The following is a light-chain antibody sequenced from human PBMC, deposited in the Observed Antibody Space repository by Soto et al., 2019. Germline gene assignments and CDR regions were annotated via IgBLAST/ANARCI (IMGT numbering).Light chain of an antibody. J-gene: IGKJ2*01. V-gene: IGKV2-28*01. CDR3: MQALQSPPYT. Sequence: DIVLTQSPLSLPVTPGEPASISCRSSQSLLHRNGYNYLDWYLQKPGQSPQLVIYLGSNRASGVPDRFSGSGSGTDFTLKISRVEAEDVGVYYCMQALQSPPYTFGQGTKLEIK. CDR2: LGS. CDR1: QSLLHRNGYNY.